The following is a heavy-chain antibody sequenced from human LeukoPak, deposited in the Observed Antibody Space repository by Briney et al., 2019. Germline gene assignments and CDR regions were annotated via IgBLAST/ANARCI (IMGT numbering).Heavy chain of an antibody. CDR3: GGSRYYYDSSGYYDLDY. J-gene: IGHJ4*02. CDR1: GGTFISYA. V-gene: IGHV1-69*13. Sequence: ASVKVSCKASGGTFISYAISWVRQAPGQGLEWMGGIIPIFGTANYAQKFQGRVTITADESTSTAYMELSSLRSEDTAVYYCGGSRYYYDSSGYYDLDYWGQGTLVTVSS. CDR2: IIPIFGTA. D-gene: IGHD3-22*01.